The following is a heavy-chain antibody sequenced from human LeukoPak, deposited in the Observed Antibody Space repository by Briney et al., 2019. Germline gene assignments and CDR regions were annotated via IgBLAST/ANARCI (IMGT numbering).Heavy chain of an antibody. CDR1: GYSFTSYW. Sequence: GESLKISCKGSGYSFTSYWIGWVRQMPGKGLEWMGIIYPGDSDTRYSPSFQGQVTISADKSISTAYLQWSSLKASDTDMYYCARPGTRIVGTSGPFDYWGQGTLVTVSS. D-gene: IGHD1-26*01. J-gene: IGHJ4*02. CDR2: IYPGDSDT. V-gene: IGHV5-51*01. CDR3: ARPGTRIVGTSGPFDY.